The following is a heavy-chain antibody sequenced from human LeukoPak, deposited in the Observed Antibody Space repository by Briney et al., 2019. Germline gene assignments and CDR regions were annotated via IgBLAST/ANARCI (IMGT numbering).Heavy chain of an antibody. CDR1: GGSVSSGSYY. CDR2: IYYSGST. CDR3: AREVGIRDYYYGMDV. D-gene: IGHD1-1*01. J-gene: IGHJ6*02. Sequence: PSETLSLTCTVSGGSVSSGSYYWSWIRQPPGKGLEWIGYIYYSGSTNYNPSLKSRVTISVDTSKTQFSLKLSSVTAAETAVYYCAREVGIRDYYYGMDVWGQGTTVTVSS. V-gene: IGHV4-61*01.